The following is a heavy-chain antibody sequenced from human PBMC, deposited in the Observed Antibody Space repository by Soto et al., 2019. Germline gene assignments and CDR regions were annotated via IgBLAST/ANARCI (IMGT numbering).Heavy chain of an antibody. CDR1: GYTFTSSG. D-gene: IGHD3-3*01. CDR2: ISTDNGNT. J-gene: IGHJ6*02. Sequence: QVQLVQSGAEVKKPGASVKVSCKASGYTFTSSGISWVRQAPGQGLEWMGWISTDNGNTNYAQHLQGRVSMTTDTSTSTDYMDRRSLRSDDTAVYYCARDQGITSFGVYSMYYYGMDVWGQGSTVTVSS. CDR3: ARDQGITSFGVYSMYYYGMDV. V-gene: IGHV1-18*01.